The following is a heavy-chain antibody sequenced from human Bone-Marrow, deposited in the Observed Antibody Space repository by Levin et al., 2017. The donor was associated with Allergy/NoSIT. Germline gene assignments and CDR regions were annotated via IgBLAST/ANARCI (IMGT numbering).Heavy chain of an antibody. D-gene: IGHD1-26*01. V-gene: IGHV3-48*01. Sequence: PGGSLRLSCAASGFTFSSYSMNWVRQAPGKGLEWVSYISSSSSTIYYADSVKGRFTISRDNAKNSLYLQMNSLRAEDTAVYYCARRRNSGSYFLEPVLVDHYGMDVWGQGTTVTVSS. CDR2: ISSSSSTI. J-gene: IGHJ6*02. CDR1: GFTFSSYS. CDR3: ARRRNSGSYFLEPVLVDHYGMDV.